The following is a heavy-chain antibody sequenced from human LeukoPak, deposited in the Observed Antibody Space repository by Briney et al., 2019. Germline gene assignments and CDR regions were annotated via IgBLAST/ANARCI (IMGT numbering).Heavy chain of an antibody. CDR3: ARDLGQYYDTSDNWFDP. D-gene: IGHD3-22*01. CDR2: ISYDGSDK. V-gene: IGHV3-30*03. CDR1: GFTFSSYG. Sequence: GSLRLSCAASGFTFSSYGMHWVRQAPGKGLEWVAVISYDGSDKYYIDSVKGRFTISRDNAKNTLNLQMNSLRAEDTAVYYCARDLGQYYDTSDNWFDPWGQGTLVTVSS. J-gene: IGHJ5*02.